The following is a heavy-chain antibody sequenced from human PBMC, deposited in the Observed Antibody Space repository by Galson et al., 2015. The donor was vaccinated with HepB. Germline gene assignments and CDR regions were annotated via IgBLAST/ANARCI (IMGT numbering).Heavy chain of an antibody. CDR3: ARDRVWKQWLVPKTPYFDY. CDR1: GYTFTSYG. Sequence: SVKVSCKASGYTFTSYGISWVRQVPGQGLEWMGWISADNGNTNYAQKVQGRVTMTTDISTSTAYMELRSLRSDDTAVYYCARDRVWKQWLVPKTPYFDYWGQGTLVTVSS. V-gene: IGHV1-18*01. D-gene: IGHD6-19*01. CDR2: ISADNGNT. J-gene: IGHJ4*02.